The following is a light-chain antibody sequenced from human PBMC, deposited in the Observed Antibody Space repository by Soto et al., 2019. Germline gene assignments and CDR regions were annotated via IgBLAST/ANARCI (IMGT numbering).Light chain of an antibody. CDR2: TSG. Sequence: IHMTQSPSSLSASVGDRVTITCRASQRITTYLNWYQQKPGEAPKLLISTSGTLQRGVPSRFSGSGSGTDFTLTIPSLQPADFATYFCQQTYSTPYTFGQGTQLEFK. CDR1: QRITTY. CDR3: QQTYSTPYT. V-gene: IGKV1-39*01. J-gene: IGKJ2*01.